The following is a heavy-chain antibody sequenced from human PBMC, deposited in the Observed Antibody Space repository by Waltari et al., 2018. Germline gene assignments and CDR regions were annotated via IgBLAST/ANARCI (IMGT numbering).Heavy chain of an antibody. CDR1: GFTLRNAW. CDR3: TTVVREYYYYYMDV. CDR2: IKSKTDGGTT. Sequence: EVQLVESGGGLVKPGGSLRLSCAASGFTLRNAWMSWVRQAPGKGLEWVGRIKSKTDGGTTDYAAPVKGRFTISRDDSKNTLYLQMNSLKTEDTAVYYCTTVVREYYYYYMDVWGKGTTVTVSS. V-gene: IGHV3-15*01. D-gene: IGHD6-6*01. J-gene: IGHJ6*03.